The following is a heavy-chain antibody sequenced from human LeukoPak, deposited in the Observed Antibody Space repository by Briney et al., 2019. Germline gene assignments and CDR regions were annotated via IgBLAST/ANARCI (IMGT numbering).Heavy chain of an antibody. CDR2: IYYSGST. CDR1: GGSISSSSYY. CDR3: ASRRNYGEPAGPLGY. Sequence: SETLSLTCTVSGGSISSSSYYWGWIRQPPGKGLEWIGSIYYSGSTYYNPSLKSRVTISVDTSKNQFSLKLSSVTAADTAVYYCASRRNYGEPAGPLGYWGQGTLVTVSS. V-gene: IGHV4-39*07. D-gene: IGHD4-17*01. J-gene: IGHJ4*02.